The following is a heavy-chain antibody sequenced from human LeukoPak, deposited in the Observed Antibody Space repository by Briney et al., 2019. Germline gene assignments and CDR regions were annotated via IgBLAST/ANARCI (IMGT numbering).Heavy chain of an antibody. CDR1: GESFSGYY. J-gene: IGHJ4*02. CDR2: INHSGST. D-gene: IGHD2-15*01. Sequence: SESLSLTCAVYGESFSGYYWSWMRQPPGKGLEWIGEINHSGSTNYNPSLKSRVTISVDTSKNQFSLKLSSVTAADTAVYYCARGAVTACSGGSCFLGPIDYWGQGTLVTVSS. CDR3: ARGAVTACSGGSCFLGPIDY. V-gene: IGHV4-34*01.